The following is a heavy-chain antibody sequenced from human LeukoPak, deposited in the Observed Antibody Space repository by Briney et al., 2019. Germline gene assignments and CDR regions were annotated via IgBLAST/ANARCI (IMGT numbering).Heavy chain of an antibody. CDR3: ARDNHYYGSGSYDAFDI. D-gene: IGHD3-10*01. CDR1: GYTFTSYG. Sequence: ASVKVSCKASGYTFTSYGISWVRQAPGQGLEWMGWISAYNGNTNYAQKLQGRVTMTTDTSTSTAYMELRSLRSDDTAVYYCARDNHYYGSGSYDAFDIWGQGTMVTVSS. CDR2: ISAYNGNT. V-gene: IGHV1-18*01. J-gene: IGHJ3*02.